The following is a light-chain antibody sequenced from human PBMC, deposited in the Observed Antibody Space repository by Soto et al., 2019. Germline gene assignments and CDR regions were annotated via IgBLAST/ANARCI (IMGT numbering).Light chain of an antibody. CDR2: EAS. Sequence: EIVLTQSPATLSLSPGERATLSCRASQSVGYNLAWYQQKPGQAPGLLIYEASTRATGIPARFSGSGSGTDFTLTISSLEPEDFAVYYCQQHAHWPLTFGGGTKVEIK. CDR1: QSVGYN. J-gene: IGKJ4*01. CDR3: QQHAHWPLT. V-gene: IGKV3-11*01.